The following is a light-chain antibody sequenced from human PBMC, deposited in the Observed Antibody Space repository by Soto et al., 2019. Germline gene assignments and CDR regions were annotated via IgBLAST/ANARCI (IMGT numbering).Light chain of an antibody. CDR2: EDR. CDR3: QVWDSTSDHAV. V-gene: IGLV3-21*02. CDR1: NIGSKS. Sequence: SYVLTQPPSVSVAPGQTASISCGGSNIGSKSVHWYQQRPGQAPVLVIFEDRDRPSGIPERFSGSNSGNTATLTISRVEAGDEADYFCQVWDSTSDHAVFGGGTKLTVL. J-gene: IGLJ2*01.